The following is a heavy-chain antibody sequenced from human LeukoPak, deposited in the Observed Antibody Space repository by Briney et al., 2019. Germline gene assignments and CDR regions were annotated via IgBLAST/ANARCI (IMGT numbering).Heavy chain of an antibody. D-gene: IGHD5-24*01. Sequence: GESLKISGKGSGYGFSSYWIGWVRQMPGKGLEWMGIIYPGDSDTRYSPSFQGQVTISADKSISTAYLQWSSLKASDTAMYYCTRQRRDGYKGDFDYWGQGTRVTVSS. CDR2: IYPGDSDT. J-gene: IGHJ4*02. CDR3: TRQRRDGYKGDFDY. CDR1: GYGFSSYW. V-gene: IGHV5-51*01.